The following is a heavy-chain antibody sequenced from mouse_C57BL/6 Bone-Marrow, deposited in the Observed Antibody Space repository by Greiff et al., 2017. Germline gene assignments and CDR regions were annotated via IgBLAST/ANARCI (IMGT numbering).Heavy chain of an antibody. Sequence: QVQLQQPGAELVKPGASLKLSCKASGYTFTSYWLHWVKQRPGQGLEWIGMIHPNSGSTNYNEKFKSKATLTVEKSSSTAYMQLSSLISEVYAVYYGARDGFYFDYWGQGTTLTVSS. CDR2: IHPNSGST. CDR3: ARDGFYFDY. J-gene: IGHJ2*01. CDR1: GYTFTSYW. V-gene: IGHV1-64*01. D-gene: IGHD2-3*01.